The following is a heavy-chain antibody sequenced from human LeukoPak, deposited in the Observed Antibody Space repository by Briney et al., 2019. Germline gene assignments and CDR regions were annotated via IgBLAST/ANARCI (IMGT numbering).Heavy chain of an antibody. V-gene: IGHV3-7*01. CDR2: IKQDGSEK. Sequence: PGGSLRLSCAASGFTFSTYWMSWVRQAPGKGLEWVANIKQDGSEKYYVDSVKGRFTISRDNAKNSLYLQMNSLRAEDTAVYYCARDGRDFWSGNHWFDPWGQGTLVTVSS. CDR1: GFTFSTYW. CDR3: ARDGRDFWSGNHWFDP. D-gene: IGHD3-3*01. J-gene: IGHJ5*02.